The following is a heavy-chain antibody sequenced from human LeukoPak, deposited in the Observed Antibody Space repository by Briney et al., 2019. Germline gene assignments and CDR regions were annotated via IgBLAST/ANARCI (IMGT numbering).Heavy chain of an antibody. J-gene: IGHJ3*02. CDR2: ISAYNGNT. D-gene: IGHD3-16*02. Sequence: VASVKVSCKASGYTFTSYGISWVRQAPGQGLEWMGWISAYNGNTNYAQKLQGRVTITRDTSASTAYMELSSLRSEDTAVYYCARDLLMITFGGVIPNDAFDIWGQGTMVTVSS. CDR1: GYTFTSYG. V-gene: IGHV1-18*01. CDR3: ARDLLMITFGGVIPNDAFDI.